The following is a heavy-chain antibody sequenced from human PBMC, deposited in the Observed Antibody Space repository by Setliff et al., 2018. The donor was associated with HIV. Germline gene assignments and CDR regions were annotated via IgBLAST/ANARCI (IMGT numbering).Heavy chain of an antibody. CDR3: ARTPLVLSSSWSYYFDY. CDR1: GGSFSGYY. V-gene: IGHV4-34*01. Sequence: PSETLSLTCAVYGGSFSGYYWSWIRQPPGKGLEWIGEIDHRGSTNYNPSLKSRVTISVDTSKNQFSLKLSSVTAADTAVYYCARTPLVLSSSWSYYFDYWGQGTLVTVSS. J-gene: IGHJ4*02. D-gene: IGHD6-13*01. CDR2: IDHRGST.